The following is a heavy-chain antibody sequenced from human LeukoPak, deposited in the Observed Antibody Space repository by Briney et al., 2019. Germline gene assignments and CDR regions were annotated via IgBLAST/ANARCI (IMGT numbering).Heavy chain of an antibody. J-gene: IGHJ6*02. CDR1: GFTVSGNY. CDR2: IYSGGST. CDR3: ARDCSNTRCYPYYGMDV. D-gene: IGHD2-2*01. V-gene: IGHV3-53*01. Sequence: GGSLRLSCAASGFTVSGNYMSWVRQAPGKGLEWVSIIYSGGSTYYADSVKGRFTISRDNSKNTLYLQLNSLRAEDTAVYYCARDCSNTRCYPYYGMDVWGQGTTVTVSS.